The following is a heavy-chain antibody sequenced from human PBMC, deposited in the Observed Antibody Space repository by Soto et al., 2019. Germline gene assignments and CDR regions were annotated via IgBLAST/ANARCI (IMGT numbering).Heavy chain of an antibody. V-gene: IGHV3-15*01. CDR1: GFTFSNAW. D-gene: IGHD5-12*01. Sequence: EVQVVESGGGLVKPGGSLRLSCAASGFTFSNAWMSWVRLAPGKGLEWVGRIKSKTDGGTTDYVAPVKGRLTISRDDSKEPLELQITSLNAGKADSSYCNSTGYSSAKFRIWGQGTLVTASS. J-gene: IGHJ4*02. CDR3: NSTGYSSAKFRI. CDR2: IKSKTDGGTT.